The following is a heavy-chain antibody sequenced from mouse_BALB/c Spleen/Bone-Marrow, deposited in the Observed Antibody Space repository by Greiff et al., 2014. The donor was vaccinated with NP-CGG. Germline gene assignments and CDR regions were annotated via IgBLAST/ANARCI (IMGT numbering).Heavy chain of an antibody. CDR2: ISTYSGNT. V-gene: IGHV1-67*01. CDR1: GYTFTDYA. CDR3: ARRTTGYAMDY. Sequence: VQLQQSGPELVRPGVSVTISCKGSGYTFTDYAIHWVKQSPAKSLEWIGVISTYSGNTKYNQKFKDKATMTVDKSSSTAYMELARLTSEDSAIYYCARRTTGYAMDYWGQGTSVTVSS. J-gene: IGHJ4*01.